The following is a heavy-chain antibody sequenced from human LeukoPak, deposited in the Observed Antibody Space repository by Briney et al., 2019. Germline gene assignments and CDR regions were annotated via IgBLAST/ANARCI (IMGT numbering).Heavy chain of an antibody. CDR2: IKQDGSEK. J-gene: IGHJ4*02. CDR3: ARWGGSSWPPFDY. Sequence: GGSLRLSCAASGFTFNSYWMSWVRQAPGKGLEWVANIKQDGSEKYYVDSVKGRFTISRDNAKNSLYLQINSLRAEDTAVYYCARWGGSSWPPFDYWGQGTLVTVSS. D-gene: IGHD6-13*01. CDR1: GFTFNSYW. V-gene: IGHV3-7*01.